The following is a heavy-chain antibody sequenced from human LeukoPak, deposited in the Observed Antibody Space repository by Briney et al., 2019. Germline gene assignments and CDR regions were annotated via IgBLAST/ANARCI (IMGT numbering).Heavy chain of an antibody. CDR3: AKMGSAAAGPIDY. V-gene: IGHV3-23*01. CDR1: GFTFSSYA. CDR2: ISGSGGST. J-gene: IGHJ4*02. Sequence: GGPLRLPCADTGFTFSSYAMGWVRQAQGKRLEWVSAISGSGGSTYYADSVKGRFTISRDNSKNTLYLQMNSLRAEDTAVYYCAKMGSAAAGPIDYWGQGTLVTVSS. D-gene: IGHD6-13*01.